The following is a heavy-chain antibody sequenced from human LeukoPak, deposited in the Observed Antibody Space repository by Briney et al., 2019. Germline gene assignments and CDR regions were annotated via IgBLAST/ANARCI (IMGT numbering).Heavy chain of an antibody. V-gene: IGHV4-38-2*02. CDR1: GYSISSGYY. CDR3: ARDDGDELTRFDP. CDR2: IYHSGST. J-gene: IGHJ5*02. Sequence: PSETLSLTCTVSGYSISSGYYWGWIRPPPGKGLEWIGSIYHSGSTYYNPSLKSRVTISVDTSKNQFSLKLSSVTAADTAVYYCARDDGDELTRFDPWGQGTLVTVSS. D-gene: IGHD4/OR15-4a*01.